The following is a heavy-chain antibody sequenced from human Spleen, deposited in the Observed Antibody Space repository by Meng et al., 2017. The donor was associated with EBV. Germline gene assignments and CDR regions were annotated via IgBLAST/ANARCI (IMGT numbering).Heavy chain of an antibody. D-gene: IGHD5-18*01. J-gene: IGHJ4*02. CDR1: GGSVSSGNYY. CDR3: ARAIISSYGGVGFDY. Sequence: QRKESGPGLGKPSETLSLTCTVSGGSVSSGNYYWSWIRQPPGKGLEWIGYIYYSGSTNYNPSLKSRVTISVDTSKNQFSLKLSSVTAADTAVYYCARAIISSYGGVGFDYWGQGTLVTVSS. V-gene: IGHV4-61*01. CDR2: IYYSGST.